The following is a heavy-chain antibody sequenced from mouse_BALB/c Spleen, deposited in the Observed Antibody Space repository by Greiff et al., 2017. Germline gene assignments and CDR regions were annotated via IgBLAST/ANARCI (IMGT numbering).Heavy chain of an antibody. J-gene: IGHJ3*01. V-gene: IGHV3-8*02. Sequence: EVQRVESGPSLVKPSQTLSLTCSVTGDSITSGYWNWIRKFPGNKLEYMGYISYSGSTYYNPSLKSRISITRDTSKNQYYLQLNSVTTEDTATYYCARYLGGPFAYWGQGTLVTVSA. D-gene: IGHD4-1*01. CDR2: ISYSGST. CDR1: GDSITSGY. CDR3: ARYLGGPFAY.